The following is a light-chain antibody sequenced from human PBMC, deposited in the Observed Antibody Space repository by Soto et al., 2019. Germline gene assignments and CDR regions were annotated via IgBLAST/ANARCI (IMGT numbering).Light chain of an antibody. CDR3: SSYTSHNTPWV. V-gene: IGLV2-14*01. Sequence: QSVLTQPASVSGSPGQSITISCTGTSIDVGGFDFVSWYQHHPGKAPKLLVYEVSNRPSRVSSRFSGSKSGTTTSLTISGLQAEDEADYYCSSYTSHNTPWVFXGGTQMTVL. CDR2: EVS. CDR1: SIDVGGFDF. J-gene: IGLJ3*02.